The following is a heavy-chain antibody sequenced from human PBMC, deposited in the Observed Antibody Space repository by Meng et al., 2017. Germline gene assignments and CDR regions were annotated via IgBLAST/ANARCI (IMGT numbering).Heavy chain of an antibody. CDR1: GYTFTSYA. V-gene: IGHV1-3*01. J-gene: IGHJ4*02. CDR2: LNAGNGDT. CDR3: ARDSCTGGICYRGSFDY. D-gene: IGHD2-15*01. Sequence: QVQLLQSGAKVKEPGASVKVSCKASGYTFTSYAMHWVRQAPGQSLEWMGWLNAGNGDTKYSQKFQGRVTITRDSSASTAYMELSSLRSEDTAVYYCARDSCTGGICYRGSFDYWAQGTLVTVSS.